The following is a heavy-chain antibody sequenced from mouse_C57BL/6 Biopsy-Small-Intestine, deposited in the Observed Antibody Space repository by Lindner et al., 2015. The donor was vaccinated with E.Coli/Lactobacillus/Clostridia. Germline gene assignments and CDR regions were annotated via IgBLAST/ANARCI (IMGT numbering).Heavy chain of an antibody. D-gene: IGHD4-1*01. CDR2: INAGSGER. J-gene: IGHJ4*01. V-gene: IGHV1-84*02. CDR1: GYTFTSYA. Sequence: SVKVSCKASGYTFTSYAIHWVRQAPGQRLEWMGWINAGSGERQYSQKFQGRVTITRDTSASTAHMEVSTLRSEDTAVYYCARRLTGTWVWGFDYWGQGTLVTVSS. CDR3: ARRLTGTWVWGFDY.